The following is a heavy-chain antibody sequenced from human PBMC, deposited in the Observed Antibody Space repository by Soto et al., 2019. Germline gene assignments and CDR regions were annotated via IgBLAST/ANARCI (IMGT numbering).Heavy chain of an antibody. J-gene: IGHJ6*02. CDR2: ISSSSTIT. CDR3: AKGGAATTTNYFFYAMAV. V-gene: IGHV3-48*03. D-gene: IGHD4-4*01. Sequence: GGSLRLSCAASGFTFSSYEMDWVRQAPGKGLEWVAHISSSSTITYYGDSVKGRFTISRDNADNSLCLQMNSLRAEDTAVYYCAKGGAATTTNYFFYAMAVWGQGTTVTVSS. CDR1: GFTFSSYE.